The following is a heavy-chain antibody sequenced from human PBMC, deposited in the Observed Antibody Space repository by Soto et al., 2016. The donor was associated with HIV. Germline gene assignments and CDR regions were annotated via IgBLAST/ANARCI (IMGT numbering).Heavy chain of an antibody. D-gene: IGHD2-8*01. V-gene: IGHV4-59*02. CDR2: TFYSATT. J-gene: IGHJ6*02. CDR1: GASVASYY. Sequence: QVQLQESGPGLVRPSETLSLTCSVSGASVASYYWSWIRQPPGKGLEWIVYTFYSATTEYNPSLKSRATISVDRSKNHLSLSLTSATAADTAIYYCAGFTNGGLLYGLDVWGQGTAVTVAS. CDR3: AGFTNGGLLYGLDV.